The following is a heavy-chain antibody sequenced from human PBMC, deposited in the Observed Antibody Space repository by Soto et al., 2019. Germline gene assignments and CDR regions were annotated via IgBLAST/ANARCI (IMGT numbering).Heavy chain of an antibody. J-gene: IGHJ4*02. CDR1: GFTFDDYA. D-gene: IGHD5-12*01. Sequence: EVQLVESGGGLVQPGRSLRLSCAASGFTFDDYAMHWVRQAPGKGLEWVSGISWNSGSIGYADSVKGRFTISRDNXKNSLYLQMNSLRAEDTALYYCAKVTGGLDGYNDYWGQGTLVTVSS. CDR3: AKVTGGLDGYNDY. CDR2: ISWNSGSI. V-gene: IGHV3-9*01.